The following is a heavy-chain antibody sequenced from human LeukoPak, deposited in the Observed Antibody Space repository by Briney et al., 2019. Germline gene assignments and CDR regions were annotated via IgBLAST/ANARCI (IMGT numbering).Heavy chain of an antibody. CDR3: TSGRKSSGTCSYYSDY. V-gene: IGHV3-33*03. CDR1: GFTFRNYG. Sequence: GGSLRLSCVASGFTFRNYGMHWVRQAPGKGLEWLSIIYYDGSKKNYADSVKGRFSISRDNSKNTLYLQMNSLRVEDTAMYYCTSGRKSSGTCSYYSDYWGQGTLVTVSS. CDR2: IYYDGSKK. J-gene: IGHJ4*02. D-gene: IGHD3-10*01.